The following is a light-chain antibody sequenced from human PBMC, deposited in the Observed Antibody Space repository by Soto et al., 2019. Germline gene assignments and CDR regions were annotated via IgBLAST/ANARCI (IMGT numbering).Light chain of an antibody. Sequence: DIVMTQSPLSLAVTPGEPASISCRSSQDLLHSNGYNYLDWYLQKLGQSPQLLIYLGSNRASGVTDRFSGSGSGTDFTLKISRVEAEDVGVYYCMQSLQTPPWTFGQGTKVEIK. CDR2: LGS. V-gene: IGKV2-28*01. CDR3: MQSLQTPPWT. CDR1: QDLLHSNGYNY. J-gene: IGKJ1*01.